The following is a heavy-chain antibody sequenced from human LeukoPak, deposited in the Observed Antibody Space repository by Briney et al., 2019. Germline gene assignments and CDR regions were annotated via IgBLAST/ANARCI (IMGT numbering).Heavy chain of an antibody. CDR1: GFTFDDYA. Sequence: GGSLRLSCAASGFTFDDYAMHWVRHAPGKGLEWVSGISLNSGSIGYADSVKGRFTISRDNAKNSLYLQMNSLRAEDTALYYCAKDGDSSGWYGLDYWGQGTLVTVSS. CDR2: ISLNSGSI. CDR3: AKDGDSSGWYGLDY. J-gene: IGHJ4*02. D-gene: IGHD6-19*01. V-gene: IGHV3-9*01.